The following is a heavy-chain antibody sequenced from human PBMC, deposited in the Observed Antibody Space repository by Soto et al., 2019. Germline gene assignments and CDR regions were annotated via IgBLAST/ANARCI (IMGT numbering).Heavy chain of an antibody. CDR1: GGSISSYY. V-gene: IGHV4-59*01. Sequence: QVQLQESGPGLVKPSETLSLTCTVSGGSISSYYWSWIRQPPGKGLDWIGYIYYSGSTNYNPSLKSRVTISVDTSKNQFSLKLSSVTAADTAVYYCAGTTVTEYYFDYWGQGTLVTVSS. D-gene: IGHD4-17*01. J-gene: IGHJ4*02. CDR3: AGTTVTEYYFDY. CDR2: IYYSGST.